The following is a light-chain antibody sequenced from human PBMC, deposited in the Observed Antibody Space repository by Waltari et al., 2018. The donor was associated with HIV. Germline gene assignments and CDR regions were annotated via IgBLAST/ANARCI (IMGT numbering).Light chain of an antibody. CDR1: SSNIGITS. J-gene: IGLJ3*02. CDR3: ASWVDRLNGWV. Sequence: QSVLTQPPSASGTPGQRVTISCSGSSSNIGITSVNWYQHLPGTAPKLLIYRSNQRPSGVPDRFSGSKSGTSASLAISGLQSEDEADYYCASWVDRLNGWVFGGGTKLTVL. V-gene: IGLV1-44*01. CDR2: RSN.